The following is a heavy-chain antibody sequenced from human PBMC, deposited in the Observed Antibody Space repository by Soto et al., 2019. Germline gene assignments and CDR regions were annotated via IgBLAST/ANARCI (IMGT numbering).Heavy chain of an antibody. CDR3: ARGQEGIVATH. Sequence: QVQLQQWGAGLLKPSETLSLTCTVNGGYLTGYYWSWIRQPPGKGLEWIGEVKDGGSTNYSPSLRGRVFISADTSKNHFSLRLNSVTAADTAVYICARGQEGIVATHWDQGALVTVSS. D-gene: IGHD5-12*01. J-gene: IGHJ4*02. V-gene: IGHV4-34*01. CDR1: GGYLTGYY. CDR2: VKDGGST.